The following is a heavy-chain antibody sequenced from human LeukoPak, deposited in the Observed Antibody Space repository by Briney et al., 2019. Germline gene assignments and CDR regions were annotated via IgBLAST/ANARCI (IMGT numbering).Heavy chain of an antibody. CDR3: ARGNNRERLAN. CDR2: INPSGGT. Sequence: TSETLSLTCAVSGGSFSGYYWNWIRQPPGNGLEWIGEINPSGGTNYSPSLKSRVTIVVDTSTNQFSLKVTSVTAADTAVYYCARGNNRERLANWGQGTLVTVSS. V-gene: IGHV4-34*01. D-gene: IGHD3-16*01. J-gene: IGHJ4*02. CDR1: GGSFSGYY.